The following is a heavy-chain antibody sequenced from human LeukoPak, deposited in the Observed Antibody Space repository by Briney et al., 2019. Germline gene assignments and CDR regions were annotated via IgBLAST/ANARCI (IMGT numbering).Heavy chain of an antibody. D-gene: IGHD6-13*01. CDR3: ARLIVAAAVDY. J-gene: IGHJ4*02. V-gene: IGHV4-39*01. CDR2: IYYSGST. CDR1: GGSISSSSYY. Sequence: PSETLSLTCTVSGGSISSSSYYWGWIRQPPGKGLEWIGSIYYSGSTYYNPSLKSRVTISVDTPKNQFSLKLSSVTAADTAVYYSARLIVAAAVDYWGQGTLVTVSS.